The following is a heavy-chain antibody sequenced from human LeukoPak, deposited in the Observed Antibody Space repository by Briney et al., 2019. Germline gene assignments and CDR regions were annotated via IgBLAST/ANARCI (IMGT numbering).Heavy chain of an antibody. Sequence: SQTLSLTCAVSGGSISSGGYSWSWIRQPPGKGLEWIVYIYHSGSTYYNPSLKSRVTISVDRSKNQFSLKLSSVTAADTAVYYCAGYCSSTSCYPVSDYWGQGTLVTVSS. CDR1: GGSISSGGYS. CDR2: IYHSGST. J-gene: IGHJ4*02. D-gene: IGHD2-2*01. V-gene: IGHV4-30-2*01. CDR3: AGYCSSTSCYPVSDY.